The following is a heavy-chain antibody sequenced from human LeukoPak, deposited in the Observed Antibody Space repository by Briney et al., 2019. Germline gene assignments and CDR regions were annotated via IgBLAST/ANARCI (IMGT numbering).Heavy chain of an antibody. CDR3: ARERLNYYDSSGYFHDAFDI. V-gene: IGHV1-18*01. J-gene: IGHJ3*02. Sequence: GASVKVSRKASGYTFTSYGISWVRQAPGQGLGWMGWISAYNGNTNYAQKLQGRVTMTTDTSTSTAYMELRSLRSDDTAVYYCARERLNYYDSSGYFHDAFDIWGQGTMVTVSS. CDR2: ISAYNGNT. CDR1: GYTFTSYG. D-gene: IGHD3-22*01.